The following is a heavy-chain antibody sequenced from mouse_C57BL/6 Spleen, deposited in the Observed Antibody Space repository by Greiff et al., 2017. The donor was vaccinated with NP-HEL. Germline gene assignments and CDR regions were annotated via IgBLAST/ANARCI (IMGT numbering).Heavy chain of an antibody. CDR1: GFNIKDYY. V-gene: IGHV14-2*01. CDR3: ASGYWYFDD. CDR2: IDPEDGET. Sequence: EVQLQQSGAELVKPGASVKLSCTASGFNIKDYYMHWVKQRTEQGLEWIGRIDPEDGETKYAPQFPGKATITADTSSNTAYLQLSSLTSEDTAVYYCASGYWYFDDWGTGTTVTVSS. J-gene: IGHJ1*03.